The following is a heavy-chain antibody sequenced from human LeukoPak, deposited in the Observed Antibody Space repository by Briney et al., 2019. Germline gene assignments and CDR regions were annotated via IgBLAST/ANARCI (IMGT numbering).Heavy chain of an antibody. J-gene: IGHJ4*02. V-gene: IGHV3-21*01. Sequence: GGSLRLSCAASGFTFSGYVMTWVRQAPGKGLECVSSITFSSSHIYYADSVKGRFTISRDNTKDSLYLQMNSLRAEDTAIYYCVYSGYDWTYYFDWWGQGTLVTVSS. CDR2: ITFSSSHI. CDR1: GFTFSGYV. D-gene: IGHD5-12*01. CDR3: VYSGYDWTYYFDW.